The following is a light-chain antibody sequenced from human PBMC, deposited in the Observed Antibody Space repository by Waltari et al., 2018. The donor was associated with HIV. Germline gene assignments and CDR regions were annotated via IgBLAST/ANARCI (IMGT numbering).Light chain of an antibody. CDR2: DVS. CDR3: CSYAGSYTWL. J-gene: IGLJ3*02. Sequence: QSALTQPRSVSGSPGQSVTISCTGTSSHIGGSNYVSWYQQYPGKAPKVVIYDVSERPSGVPDRFSGSKSGNTASLTISGLQAGDEADYYCCSYAGSYTWLFGGGTKLTVL. CDR1: SSHIGGSNY. V-gene: IGLV2-11*01.